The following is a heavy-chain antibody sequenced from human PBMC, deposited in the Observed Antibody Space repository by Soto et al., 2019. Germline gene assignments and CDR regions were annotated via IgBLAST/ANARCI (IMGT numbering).Heavy chain of an antibody. CDR3: ARDRGYYDSSGPPADAFDI. J-gene: IGHJ3*02. CDR1: GGSISSYY. Sequence: PSETLSLTCTVSGGSISSYYWSWIRQPAGKGLEWIGRIYTSGSTNYNPSLKSRVTMSVDTSKNQFSLKLSSVTAADTAVYYCARDRGYYDSSGPPADAFDIWGQGTMVTVSS. V-gene: IGHV4-4*07. D-gene: IGHD3-22*01. CDR2: IYTSGST.